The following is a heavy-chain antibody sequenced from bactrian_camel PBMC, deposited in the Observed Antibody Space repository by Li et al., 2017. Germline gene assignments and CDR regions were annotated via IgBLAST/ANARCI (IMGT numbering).Heavy chain of an antibody. CDR2: IRTDGTT. CDR3: AADFGRGSYCTGGGGFSSYKY. V-gene: IGHV3S57*01. D-gene: IGHD7*01. J-gene: IGHJ4*01. CDR1: GRTDSRHC. Sequence: VQLVESGGGSVQAGGSLRLSCVMSGRTDSRHCEGWFRQPPGKEREGVAAIRTDGTTTYADSVKGRFTISKDDAKNTLYLQMDSLKPEDTAMYTCAADFGRGSYCTGGGGFSSYKYRGQGTQVTVS.